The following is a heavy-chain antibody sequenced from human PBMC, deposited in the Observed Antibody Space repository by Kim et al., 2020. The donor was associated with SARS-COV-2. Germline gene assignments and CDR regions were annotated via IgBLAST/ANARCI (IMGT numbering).Heavy chain of an antibody. CDR1: GGSISSSNW. D-gene: IGHD6-13*01. CDR3: ARDILTYSSSWYGGPYYYGMDV. V-gene: IGHV4-4*02. Sequence: SETLSLTCAVSGGSISSSNWWSWVRQPPGKGLEWIGEIYHSGSTNYNPSLKSRVTISVDKSKNQFSLKLSSVTAADTAVYYCARDILTYSSSWYGGPYYYGMDVWGQGTTVTVSS. J-gene: IGHJ6*02. CDR2: IYHSGST.